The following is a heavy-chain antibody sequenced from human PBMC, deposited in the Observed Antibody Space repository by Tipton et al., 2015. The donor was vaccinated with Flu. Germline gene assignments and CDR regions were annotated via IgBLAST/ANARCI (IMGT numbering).Heavy chain of an antibody. V-gene: IGHV4-34*01. Sequence: TLSLTCAVYGGSFSGYYWSWIRQPPGKGLEWIGEINHSGSTNYNPSLKSRVTISVDTSKNQFSLKLSSVTAADTAVYYCARSARKSFFDYWGQGTLVTVSS. CDR2: INHSGST. CDR3: ARSARKSFFDY. CDR1: GGSFSGYY. J-gene: IGHJ4*02.